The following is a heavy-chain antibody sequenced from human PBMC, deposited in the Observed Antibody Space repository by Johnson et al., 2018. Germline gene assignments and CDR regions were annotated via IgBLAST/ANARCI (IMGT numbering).Heavy chain of an antibody. Sequence: VQLVESGGGFVQPGRSLRLSCAASGFTFDDYALHWVRQAPGKGLEWVSGISWHSGSIGYADSVKGRFIIPSDKAKNSLYLQMNSLRAEDTALYYCAKDLEGIMGWGGDPWGQGTLVTVSS. D-gene: IGHD2-8*01. J-gene: IGHJ5*02. CDR1: GFTFDDYA. V-gene: IGHV3-9*01. CDR3: AKDLEGIMGWGGDP. CDR2: ISWHSGSI.